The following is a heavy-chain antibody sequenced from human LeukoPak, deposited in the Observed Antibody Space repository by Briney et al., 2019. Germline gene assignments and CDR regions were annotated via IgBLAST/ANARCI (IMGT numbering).Heavy chain of an antibody. D-gene: IGHD5-12*01. CDR3: AKVLPPHSGYDIPRVYFDY. J-gene: IGHJ4*02. V-gene: IGHV3-23*01. CDR1: GFTFSSYA. CDR2: ISGSGSST. Sequence: GGSLRLSCAASGFTFSSYAMSWVRQAPGKGLEWVSGISGSGSSTNYADSVKGRFTISRDNSKNTLYLQMNSLRAEDTAVYYCAKVLPPHSGYDIPRVYFDYWGQGTLVTVSS.